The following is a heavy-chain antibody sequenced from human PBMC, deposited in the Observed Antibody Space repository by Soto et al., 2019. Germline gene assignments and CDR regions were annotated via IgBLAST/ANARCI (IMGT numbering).Heavy chain of an antibody. J-gene: IGHJ5*02. D-gene: IGHD2-2*01. CDR2: ISGRGGST. Sequence: EVQLLESGGGLVQPGGSLRLSCAASGFTFSSYAMSWVRQAPGKGLEWVSAISGRGGSTYYADSVKGRFTISRDNSKNTLYLQMNSLRAEDTAVYYCAKDHCSSTSCYGGLGWFDPWGQGTLVTVSS. V-gene: IGHV3-23*01. CDR3: AKDHCSSTSCYGGLGWFDP. CDR1: GFTFSSYA.